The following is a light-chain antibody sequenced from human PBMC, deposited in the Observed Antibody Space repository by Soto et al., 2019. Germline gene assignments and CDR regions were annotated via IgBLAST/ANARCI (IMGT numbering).Light chain of an antibody. CDR2: DTS. V-gene: IGKV3-15*01. J-gene: IGKJ4*01. CDR3: QPYNNWPLT. CDR1: QVIGDT. Sequence: EVVIIQTPATLSASPEEGATLSCRASQVIGDTLAWYQHKPGQTPRLLIYDTSTRATGVPTRFSGSRSGAEFTLTINSLQSEDFAVYYCQPYNNWPLTFGGGTKVDIK.